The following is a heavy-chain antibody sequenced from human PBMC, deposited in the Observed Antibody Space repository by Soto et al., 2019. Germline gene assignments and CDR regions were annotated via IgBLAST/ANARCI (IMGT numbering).Heavy chain of an antibody. CDR2: INPNSGGT. D-gene: IGHD6-13*01. J-gene: IGHJ4*02. CDR3: ARDGSAAAGTCLIDY. CDR1: GYTFTGYY. Sequence: QVQLVQSGAEVKKPVASVKVSCKASGYTFTGYYMHWVRQAPGQGLEWMGWINPNSGGTNYAQKFQGWVTMTRDTSISTAYMELSRLRSDDTAVYYCARDGSAAAGTCLIDYWGQGTLVTVSS. V-gene: IGHV1-2*04.